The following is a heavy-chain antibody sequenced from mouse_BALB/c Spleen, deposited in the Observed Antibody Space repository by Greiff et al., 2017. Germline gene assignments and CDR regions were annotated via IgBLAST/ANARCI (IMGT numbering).Heavy chain of an antibody. V-gene: IGHV1-15*01. J-gene: IGHJ1*01. CDR3: TRRDDGYFYWYFDV. CDR1: GYTFTDYE. CDR2: IDPETGGT. Sequence: QAQLKESGAELVRPGASVTLSCKASGYTFTDYEMHWVKQTPVHGLEWIGAIDPETGGTAYNQKFKGKATLTADKSSSTAYMELRSLTSEDSAVYYCTRRDDGYFYWYFDVWGAGTTVTVSS. D-gene: IGHD2-3*01.